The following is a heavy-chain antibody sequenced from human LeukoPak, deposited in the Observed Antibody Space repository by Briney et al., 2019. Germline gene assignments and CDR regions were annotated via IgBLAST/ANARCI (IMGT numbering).Heavy chain of an antibody. CDR1: GYSFTRYW. D-gene: IGHD3-22*01. CDR3: ARLVYDSSGYYLDAFDI. Sequence: GESLKISCKGSGYSFTRYWIGWVRQMPGKGLEWMGIIYPGDSDTRYRPSFQGQVTISADKSISTAYLQWSSLKASDTAMYYCARLVYDSSGYYLDAFDIWGQGTMVTVSS. V-gene: IGHV5-51*01. J-gene: IGHJ3*02. CDR2: IYPGDSDT.